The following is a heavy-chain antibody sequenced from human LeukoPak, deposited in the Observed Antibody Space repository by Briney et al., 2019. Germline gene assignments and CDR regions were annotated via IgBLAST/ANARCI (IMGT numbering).Heavy chain of an antibody. J-gene: IGHJ4*02. V-gene: IGHV3-23*01. CDR1: GFTFSSYA. Sequence: GGSLRLSCAASGFTFSSYAMSWVRQAPGKGLEWVSAISGSGGSTYYADSVKGRFTISRDNSKNTLYLQMNSLRAEGTAVYYCAKEAAVVGYCSSTSCYTDYWGQGTLVTVSS. CDR3: AKEAAVVGYCSSTSCYTDY. D-gene: IGHD2-2*02. CDR2: ISGSGGST.